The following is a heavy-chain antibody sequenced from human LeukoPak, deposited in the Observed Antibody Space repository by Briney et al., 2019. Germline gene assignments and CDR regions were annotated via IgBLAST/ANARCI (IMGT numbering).Heavy chain of an antibody. D-gene: IGHD4-11*01. V-gene: IGHV4-30-4*08. Sequence: PSQTLSLTCTVSGGSISSGDYYWSWIRQPPGKGLEWIGYIYYSGSTYYNPSLNSRLTMSVDTSKNQFSLKLSSVTAADTAVYYCAREGLYTPFDYWGQGTLVTVSS. CDR1: GGSISSGDYY. CDR3: AREGLYTPFDY. CDR2: IYYSGST. J-gene: IGHJ4*02.